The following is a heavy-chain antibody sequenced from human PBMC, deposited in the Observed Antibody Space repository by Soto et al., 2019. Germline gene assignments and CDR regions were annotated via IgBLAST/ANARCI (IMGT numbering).Heavy chain of an antibody. D-gene: IGHD6-6*01. CDR2: IYYSGST. Sequence: SETLSLTCTVSGGSISSGGYYWSWIRQHPGKGLEWIGYIYYSGSTYYNPSLKSRVTISVDTSKNQFSLKLSSVTAADTAVYYCARDQGRAARLRGYYYGMDVWGQGTTVTV. CDR1: GGSISSGGYY. J-gene: IGHJ6*02. CDR3: ARDQGRAARLRGYYYGMDV. V-gene: IGHV4-31*03.